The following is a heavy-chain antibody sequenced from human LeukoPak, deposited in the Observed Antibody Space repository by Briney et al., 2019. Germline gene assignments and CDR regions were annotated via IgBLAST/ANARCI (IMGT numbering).Heavy chain of an antibody. CDR1: GYTFTNYY. J-gene: IGHJ4*02. D-gene: IGHD1-14*01. CDR2: LDPSGGST. CDR3: ATGDVTTFDY. V-gene: IGHV1-46*01. Sequence: ASVKVSCKASGYTFTNYYIHWVRQAPGQGLEWMGILDPSGGSTNYAQKFQGRVTMTEDTSTDTAYMELSSLRSEDTAVYYCATGDVTTFDYWGQGTLVTVSS.